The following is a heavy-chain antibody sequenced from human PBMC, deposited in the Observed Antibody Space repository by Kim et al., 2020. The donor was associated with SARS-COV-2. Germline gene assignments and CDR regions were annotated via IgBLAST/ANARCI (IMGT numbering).Heavy chain of an antibody. J-gene: IGHJ5*02. Sequence: ASVKVSCKASGYTFTSYGISWVRQAPGQGLEWMGWISAYNGNTNYAQKLQGRVTMTTDTSTSTAYMELRSLRSDDTAVYYCARDRRRYFDWLFLAVSWFYPSGQGTLVT. CDR2: ISAYNGNT. D-gene: IGHD3-9*01. V-gene: IGHV1-18*04. CDR1: GYTFTSYG. CDR3: ARDRRRYFDWLFLAVSWFYP.